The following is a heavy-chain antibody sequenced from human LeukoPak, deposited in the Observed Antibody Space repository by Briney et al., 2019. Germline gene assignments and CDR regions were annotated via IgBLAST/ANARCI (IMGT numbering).Heavy chain of an antibody. Sequence: SETLSLTCAVYGGSFSGYYWSWIRQPPGKGLEWIGEINHSGSTNYNPSLKSRVTISVDTSKNQFSLKLSSVTAADTAVYYCARVAAAGTYYFDYWGQGTLVTVSS. J-gene: IGHJ4*02. CDR2: INHSGST. V-gene: IGHV4-34*01. D-gene: IGHD6-13*01. CDR1: GGSFSGYY. CDR3: ARVAAAGTYYFDY.